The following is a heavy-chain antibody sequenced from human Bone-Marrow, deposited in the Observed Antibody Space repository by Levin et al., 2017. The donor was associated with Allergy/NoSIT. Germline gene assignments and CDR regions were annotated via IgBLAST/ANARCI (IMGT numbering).Heavy chain of an antibody. J-gene: IGHJ6*02. Sequence: GESLKISCAASGFTFSSYSMNWVRQAPGKGLEWVSYISSSSSTIYYADSVKGRFTISRDNAKNSLYLQMNSLRAEDTAVYYCARLAEWELLHFYYYYGMDVWGQGTTVTVSS. V-gene: IGHV3-48*01. CDR3: ARLAEWELLHFYYYYGMDV. CDR2: ISSSSSTI. D-gene: IGHD1-26*01. CDR1: GFTFSSYS.